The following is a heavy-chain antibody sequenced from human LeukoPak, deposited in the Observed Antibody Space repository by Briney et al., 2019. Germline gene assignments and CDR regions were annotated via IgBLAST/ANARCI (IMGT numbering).Heavy chain of an antibody. CDR2: ISSSDSTI. V-gene: IGHV3-11*01. D-gene: IGHD3-10*01. CDR3: AKSGGYDSGIYFDAFDI. CDR1: GFTFSDYY. Sequence: GGSLRLSCAASGFTFSDYYMSWIRQAPGKGLEWVSYISSSDSTIYYADSVKGRFTISRDNAKNSLYLQMNSLRAEDTAVCYCAKSGGYDSGIYFDAFDIWGQGTMVTVSS. J-gene: IGHJ3*02.